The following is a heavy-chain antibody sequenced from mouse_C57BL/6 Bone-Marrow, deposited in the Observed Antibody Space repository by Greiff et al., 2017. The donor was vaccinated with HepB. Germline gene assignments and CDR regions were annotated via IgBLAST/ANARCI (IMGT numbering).Heavy chain of an antibody. CDR1: GFTFSSYA. CDR3: ARAYYSNYAYWYFDV. D-gene: IGHD2-5*01. V-gene: IGHV5-4*01. Sequence: EVQVVESGGGLVKPGGSLKLSCAASGFTFSSYAMSWVRQTPEKRLEWVATISDGGSYTYYPDNVKGRFTISRDNAKNNLYLQMSHLKSEDTAMYYCARAYYSNYAYWYFDVWGTGTTVTVSS. CDR2: ISDGGSYT. J-gene: IGHJ1*03.